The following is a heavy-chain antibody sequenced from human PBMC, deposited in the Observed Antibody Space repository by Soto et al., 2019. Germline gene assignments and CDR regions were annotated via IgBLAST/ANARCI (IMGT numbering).Heavy chain of an antibody. Sequence: QVQLVESGGGVVQPGRSLRLSCAASGFSFSISPIHWVRQAPGKGPEWVALISYDGTNKFYADSVKGRFTISRDNSKSTLYLQVDSLRPEDAAVHYCARDPKTSGGQHWAFNYFDSWGQGTLVTVSS. J-gene: IGHJ4*02. CDR2: ISYDGTNK. D-gene: IGHD7-27*01. CDR3: ARDPKTSGGQHWAFNYFDS. CDR1: GFSFSISP. V-gene: IGHV3-30-3*01.